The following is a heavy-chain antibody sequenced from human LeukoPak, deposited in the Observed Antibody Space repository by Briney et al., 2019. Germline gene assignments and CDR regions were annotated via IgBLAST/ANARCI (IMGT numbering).Heavy chain of an antibody. V-gene: IGHV3-9*01. J-gene: IGHJ4*02. CDR3: ARDLFGLIAHTD. CDR1: GFTFDDYA. CDR2: ISWNSGSI. D-gene: IGHD3-10*02. Sequence: PGRSRRLSCAASGFTFDDYAMHWVRQAPGRGLEWVSGISWNSGSIGYADSVKGRFTISRDNAKNSLYLQMNSLRAEDTAVYYCARDLFGLIAHTDWGQGTLVTVSS.